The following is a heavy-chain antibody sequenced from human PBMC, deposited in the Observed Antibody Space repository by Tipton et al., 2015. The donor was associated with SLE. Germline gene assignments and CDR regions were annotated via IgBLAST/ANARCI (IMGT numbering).Heavy chain of an antibody. CDR3: ARGGGSPSY. V-gene: IGHV4-34*01. J-gene: IGHJ4*02. CDR1: GGSFSGYY. D-gene: IGHD2-15*01. Sequence: TLSLTCAVYGGSFSGYYWSWIRQPPGKGLEWIGEINHSGSTNYNPSLKSRVTISVDMSKNQFSLKLTPVTAADTAVYYCARGGGSPSYWGQGTLATVSS. CDR2: INHSGST.